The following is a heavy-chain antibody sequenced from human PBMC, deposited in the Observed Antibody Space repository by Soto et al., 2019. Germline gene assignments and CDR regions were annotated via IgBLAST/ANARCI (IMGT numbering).Heavy chain of an antibody. CDR1: GGSISSYY. J-gene: IGHJ4*02. CDR3: ARSSSGWYRPFDY. D-gene: IGHD6-19*01. Sequence: SETLSLTCTVSGGSISSYYWSWIRQPPGKGLEWIGYIYYGGSTNYNPSLKSRVTISVDTSKNQFSLKLSSVTAADTAVYYCARSSSGWYRPFDYWGQGTLVTVSS. V-gene: IGHV4-59*01. CDR2: IYYGGST.